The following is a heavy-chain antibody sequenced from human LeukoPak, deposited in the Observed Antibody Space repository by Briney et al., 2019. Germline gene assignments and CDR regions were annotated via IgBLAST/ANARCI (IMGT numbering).Heavy chain of an antibody. V-gene: IGHV3-30*02. CDR3: AKRLGATSNWFNP. Sequence: GGSLRLSCAASGFTFSSYGMHWVRQAPGKGLEWVAFIRYDGSNKYYADSVKGRFTISRDNSKNTLYLQMNSLRAEDTAVYYCAKRLGATSNWFNPWGQGTLVTVSS. D-gene: IGHD1-26*01. CDR1: GFTFSSYG. CDR2: IRYDGSNK. J-gene: IGHJ5*02.